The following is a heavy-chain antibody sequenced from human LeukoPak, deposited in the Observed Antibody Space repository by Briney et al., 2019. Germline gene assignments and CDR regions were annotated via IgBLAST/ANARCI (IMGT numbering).Heavy chain of an antibody. CDR3: ERMGYSSSWMRAFDI. CDR1: RGSMSSSSYY. CDR2: IYYSGST. J-gene: IGHJ3*02. Sequence: PSETLSLTCTVSRGSMSSSSYYWGWIRQPPGKGLEWIGSIYYSGSTYYNPSLKSRVTISVDTSKNQFSLKLSSVTAADTAVYNCERMGYSSSWMRAFDIWGQGTMVTVSS. D-gene: IGHD6-13*01. V-gene: IGHV4-39*01.